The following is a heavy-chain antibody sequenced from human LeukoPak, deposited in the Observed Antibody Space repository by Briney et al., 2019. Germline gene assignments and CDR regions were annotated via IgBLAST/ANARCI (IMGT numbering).Heavy chain of an antibody. CDR1: GGSISSSSYY. D-gene: IGHD1-26*01. CDR3: ARRSGSYRYYFDY. J-gene: IGHJ4*02. Sequence: PSETLSLTCTVSGGSISSSSYYWGWIRQPPGKGLEWIGSIYYSGGTYYNPSLKSRVTISVDTSKNQFSLKLSSVTAAETAVYYCARRSGSYRYYFDYWGQGTLVTVSS. V-gene: IGHV4-39*01. CDR2: IYYSGGT.